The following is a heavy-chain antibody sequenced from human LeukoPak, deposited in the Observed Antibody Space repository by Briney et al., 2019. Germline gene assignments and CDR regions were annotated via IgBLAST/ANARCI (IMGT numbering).Heavy chain of an antibody. CDR3: ARDSITMVRGVFN. D-gene: IGHD3-10*01. V-gene: IGHV3-21*01. J-gene: IGHJ4*02. Sequence: GGSLRLSCAASGFTVSTSYMSWVRQAPGKGLEWVSSISSSSSYIYYADSVKGRFTISRDNAKNSLYLQMNSLRVEDTAVYYCARDSITMVRGVFNWGQGTLVTVSS. CDR1: GFTVSTSY. CDR2: ISSSSSYI.